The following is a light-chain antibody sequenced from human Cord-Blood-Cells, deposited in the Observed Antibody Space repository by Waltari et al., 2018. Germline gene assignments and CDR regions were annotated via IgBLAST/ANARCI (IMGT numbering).Light chain of an antibody. CDR1: QSVSSY. J-gene: IGKJ4*01. CDR2: DAS. V-gene: IGKV3-11*01. CDR3: QQRSNWPALT. Sequence: EIVLTQSPATLALSPGERAPLSCRASQSVSSYFAWYQQKPGQAPRLLIYDASNRATGIPARFSGSGSGTDFTLTISSLEPEDFAVYYCQQRSNWPALTFGGGTKVEIK.